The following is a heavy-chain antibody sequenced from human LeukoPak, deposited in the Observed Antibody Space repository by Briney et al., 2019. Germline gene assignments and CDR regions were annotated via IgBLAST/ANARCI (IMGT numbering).Heavy chain of an antibody. CDR1: GGSISSSSYY. Sequence: PSETLSLTCTVSGGSISSSSYYWGWIRQPPGKGLEWIGSIYYSGSTYYNPSLKSRVTISVDTSKNQFSLKLSSVTAADTAVYYCASLYSGSYDTGSFDYFNYWGQGTLVTVSS. V-gene: IGHV4-39*07. D-gene: IGHD1-26*01. J-gene: IGHJ4*02. CDR2: IYYSGST. CDR3: ASLYSGSYDTGSFDYFNY.